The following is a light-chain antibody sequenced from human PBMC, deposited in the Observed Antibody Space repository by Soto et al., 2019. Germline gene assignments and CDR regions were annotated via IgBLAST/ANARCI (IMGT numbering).Light chain of an antibody. CDR1: SSDVAGYNY. V-gene: IGLV2-8*01. CDR3: SSYAGNNNLV. CDR2: EVS. Sequence: QSALTQPSSASGSPGQSVTISCTGTSSDVAGYNYVSWYQQHPGKAPKLMIYEVSKRPSGVPDRFSGSKSGNTASLTVSGLQAEDEADYYCSSYAGNNNLVFGGGTKVTVL. J-gene: IGLJ2*01.